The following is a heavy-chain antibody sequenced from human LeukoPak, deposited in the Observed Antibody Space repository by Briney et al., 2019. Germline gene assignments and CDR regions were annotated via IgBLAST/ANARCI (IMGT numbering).Heavy chain of an antibody. CDR1: GFTFSSYA. Sequence: GGSLRLSCAASGFTFSSYALSWVRQAPGKGLEWVSAISGSGYSTYYADSVKGRFTISRDNSKNTLYLQMNSLRAEDTAVYYCASDSGSYLGFDYWGQGTLVTVSS. CDR3: ASDSGSYLGFDY. D-gene: IGHD1-26*01. J-gene: IGHJ4*02. CDR2: ISGSGYST. V-gene: IGHV3-23*01.